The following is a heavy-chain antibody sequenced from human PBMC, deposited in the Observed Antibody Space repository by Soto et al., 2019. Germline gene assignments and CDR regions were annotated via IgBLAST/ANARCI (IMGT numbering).Heavy chain of an antibody. J-gene: IGHJ5*02. D-gene: IGHD3-10*01. CDR3: ARGSYGSGSYARFSWFDP. Sequence: GGSLRLSCAASGFTFSSNAMSWVRQAPGKGLEWVSGISRSGPGTDYADSVKGRFTISRDNSKNTLYLQMNSLRAEDTAVYYCARGSYGSGSYARFSWFDPWGQGTLVTVSS. CDR1: GFTFSSNA. CDR2: ISRSGPGT. V-gene: IGHV3-23*01.